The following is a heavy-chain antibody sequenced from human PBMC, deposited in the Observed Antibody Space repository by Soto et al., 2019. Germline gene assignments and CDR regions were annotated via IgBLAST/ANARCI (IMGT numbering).Heavy chain of an antibody. J-gene: IGHJ4*02. CDR2: IIPIFGTA. Sequence: GASVKVSCKASGGTFSSYAINWVRQAPGRGLEWMGGIIPIFGTANYAQKFQGRVTITADKSTSTAYMELSSLRSEDTAVYYCARDGSGYVYWGQGTLVTVSS. V-gene: IGHV1-69*06. D-gene: IGHD5-12*01. CDR1: GGTFSSYA. CDR3: ARDGSGYVY.